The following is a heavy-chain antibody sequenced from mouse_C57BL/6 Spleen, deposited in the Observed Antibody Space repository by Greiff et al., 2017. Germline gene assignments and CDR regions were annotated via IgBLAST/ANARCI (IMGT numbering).Heavy chain of an antibody. V-gene: IGHV1-50*01. CDR3: ARESLFAY. CDR1: GYTFTSYW. Sequence: QVQLQQPGAELVKPGASVKLSCKASGYTFTSYWMQWVKQRPGQGLEWIGEIDPSDSYTNYNQKFKGKATLTVDTSSSTAYMQLSSLTSEDSAVYYCARESLFAYWGQGTLVTVSP. J-gene: IGHJ3*01. CDR2: IDPSDSYT.